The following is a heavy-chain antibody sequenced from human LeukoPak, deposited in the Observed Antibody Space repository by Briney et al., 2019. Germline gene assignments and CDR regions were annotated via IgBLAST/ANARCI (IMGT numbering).Heavy chain of an antibody. Sequence: ASVKVSCKASGYTFTGYYMHWVRQAPGQGLEWMGWINPNSGGTNYAQKFQGRVTMTRDTSISTAYMELSRLRSEDTAVYYCARDQRNYDFWSGYYSSYYMDVWGKGTTVTVSS. CDR3: ARDQRNYDFWSGYYSSYYMDV. CDR2: INPNSGGT. D-gene: IGHD3-3*01. CDR1: GYTFTGYY. J-gene: IGHJ6*03. V-gene: IGHV1-2*02.